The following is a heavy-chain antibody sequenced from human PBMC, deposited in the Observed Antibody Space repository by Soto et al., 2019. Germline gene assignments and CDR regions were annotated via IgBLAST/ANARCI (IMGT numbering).Heavy chain of an antibody. CDR3: AREKTSTYYDILTGYYKGGYFDY. D-gene: IGHD3-9*01. Sequence: ASVKVSCKASGYTFTGYYMHWVRQAPGQGLEWMGWINPNSGGTNYAQKFQGRVTMTRDTSISTAYMELSRLRSDDTAVYYCAREKTSTYYDILTGYYKGGYFDYWGQGTLVTVSS. CDR1: GYTFTGYY. CDR2: INPNSGGT. V-gene: IGHV1-2*02. J-gene: IGHJ4*02.